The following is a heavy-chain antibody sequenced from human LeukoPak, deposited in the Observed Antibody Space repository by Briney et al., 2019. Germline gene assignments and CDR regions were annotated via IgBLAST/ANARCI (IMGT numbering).Heavy chain of an antibody. V-gene: IGHV3-7*01. Sequence: GGSLRLSCAASGFTFSSYWITWVRQAPGKGLEWVANIRQDGSEKYYVDSVKGRFTISRDNAKKSLYLQMNSLRAEDTAVYYCARVLAVEIAARHGWFDPWGQGTLVTVSS. CDR2: IRQDGSEK. D-gene: IGHD6-6*01. CDR1: GFTFSSYW. CDR3: ARVLAVEIAARHGWFDP. J-gene: IGHJ5*02.